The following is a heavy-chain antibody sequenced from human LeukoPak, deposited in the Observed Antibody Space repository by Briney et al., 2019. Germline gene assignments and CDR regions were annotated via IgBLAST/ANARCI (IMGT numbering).Heavy chain of an antibody. V-gene: IGHV4-31*03. CDR1: GGSISSGGYY. J-gene: IGHJ4*02. CDR2: TYYSGST. Sequence: SETLSFTCTVSGGSISSGGYYWSWIRQHPGKGLEWIGYTYYSGSTYYNPSLKSRVTISVDTSKNQFSLKLSSVTAADTAVYYCPRATRHLDYWGQGTLVTVSS. CDR3: PRATRHLDY.